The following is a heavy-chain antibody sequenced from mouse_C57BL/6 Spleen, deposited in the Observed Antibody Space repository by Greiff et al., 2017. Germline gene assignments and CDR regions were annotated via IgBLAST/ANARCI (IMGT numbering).Heavy chain of an antibody. Sequence: EVMLVESGGGLVQPKGSLKLSCAASGFSFNTYAMNWVRQAPGKGLEWVARIRSKSNNYATYYADSVKDRFTISRDDSESMLYLQMNNLKTEDTAMYYCVRRFGGYYWYFDVWGTGTTVTVSS. CDR2: IRSKSNNYAT. V-gene: IGHV10-1*01. CDR3: VRRFGGYYWYFDV. CDR1: GFSFNTYA. D-gene: IGHD1-1*02. J-gene: IGHJ1*03.